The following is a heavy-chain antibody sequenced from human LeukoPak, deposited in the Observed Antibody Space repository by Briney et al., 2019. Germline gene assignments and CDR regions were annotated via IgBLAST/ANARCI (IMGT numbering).Heavy chain of an antibody. V-gene: IGHV5-51*01. D-gene: IGHD3-3*01. J-gene: IGHJ4*02. CDR1: GSTFSSYW. CDR3: ARQNDFRLDY. CDR2: IYPGDSDT. Sequence: GASMKISCKGSGSTFSSYWIGWVRQMPGKGLERMGIIYPGDSDTSSSQSLQGQATISVDTTIATSSLQWSSLKASDPDIHFGARQNDFRLDYWGQGTLVTVSS.